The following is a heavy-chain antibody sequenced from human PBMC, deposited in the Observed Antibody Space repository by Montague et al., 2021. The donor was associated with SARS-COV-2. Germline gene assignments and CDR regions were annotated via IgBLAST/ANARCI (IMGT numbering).Heavy chain of an antibody. V-gene: IGHV4-31*03. J-gene: IGHJ4*02. CDR2: LYYNGMT. D-gene: IGHD1-14*01. Sequence: TLSLTCSVSGGSITSGGYYWTWIRQRPGGDLEWLGYLYYNGMTHYSPSLKSRASFSLDTSKNQFSLKLISATATDSALYFCVSSLPGNQFQFDYRGQGTLVTVSS. CDR3: VSSLPGNQFQFDY. CDR1: GGSITSGGYY.